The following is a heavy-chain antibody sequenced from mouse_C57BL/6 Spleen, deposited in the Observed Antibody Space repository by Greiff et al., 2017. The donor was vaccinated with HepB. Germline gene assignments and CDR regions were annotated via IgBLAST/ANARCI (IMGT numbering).Heavy chain of an antibody. D-gene: IGHD1-1*01. Sequence: QVQLQQPGAELVKPGASVKLSCKASGYTFTSYWMHWVKQRPGRCLEWIGRIDPNSGGTKYNEKFKSKATLTVDKPSSTAYMQLSSLTSEDSAVYYCARSGTTVVDYFDYWGQGTTLTVSS. J-gene: IGHJ2*01. CDR3: ARSGTTVVDYFDY. CDR1: GYTFTSYW. CDR2: IDPNSGGT. V-gene: IGHV1-72*01.